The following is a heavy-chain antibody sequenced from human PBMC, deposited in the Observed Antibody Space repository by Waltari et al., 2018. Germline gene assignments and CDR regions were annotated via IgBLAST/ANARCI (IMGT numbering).Heavy chain of an antibody. CDR1: GASISSISYY. Sequence: QLQLQESGPGLVKPSETLSLTCTASGASISSISYYWGWTRQPPGKGLAWTGSIYYSGSTYYNPSLKSRVTISVDTSKNQFSLKLSSVTAADTAVYYCARHPAMTIMLWYFDLWGRGTLVTVSS. D-gene: IGHD2-8*01. J-gene: IGHJ2*01. CDR2: IYYSGST. CDR3: ARHPAMTIMLWYFDL. V-gene: IGHV4-39*01.